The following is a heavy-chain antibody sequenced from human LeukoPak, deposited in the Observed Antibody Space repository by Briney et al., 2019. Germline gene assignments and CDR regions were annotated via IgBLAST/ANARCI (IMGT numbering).Heavy chain of an antibody. Sequence: QPGGPLRLSCAASGFTFSIYAMSWVRQAPGKGLEGVSTFSGSVGSTYYADSVKGRFTISRDNSKNPMYLQMNSLRAEDTALYYCAKVVATIEYFQHWGQGTLVTVSS. V-gene: IGHV3-23*01. CDR3: AKVVATIEYFQH. J-gene: IGHJ1*01. CDR1: GFTFSIYA. CDR2: FSGSVGST. D-gene: IGHD5-12*01.